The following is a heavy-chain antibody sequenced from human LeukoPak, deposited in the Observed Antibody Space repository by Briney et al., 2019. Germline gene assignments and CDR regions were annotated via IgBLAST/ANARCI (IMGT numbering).Heavy chain of an antibody. CDR3: ARSLAIAVAVYFDY. D-gene: IGHD6-19*01. CDR1: GFTVSSNY. V-gene: IGHV3-66*01. CDR2: IYSGGST. J-gene: IGHJ4*02. Sequence: GGSLRLSCAASGFTVSSNYMSWVRQAPGKGLEWVSVIYSGGSTYYADSVKGRFTISRDNAKNSLYLQMNSLRAEDTAVYYCARSLAIAVAVYFDYWGQGTLVTVSS.